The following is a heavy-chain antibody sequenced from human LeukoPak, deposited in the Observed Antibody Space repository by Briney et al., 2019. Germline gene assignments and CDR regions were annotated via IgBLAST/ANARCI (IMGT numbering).Heavy chain of an antibody. CDR3: ARDPGYYFDY. CDR2: IYYSGST. J-gene: IGHJ4*02. V-gene: IGHV4-39*07. CDR1: GGSISSSSYY. Sequence: SETLSLTCTVSGGSISSSSYYWVWIRQPPGKGLEWIGSIYYSGSTYYNPSLKSRVTISVDTSKNQFSLKLSSVTAADTAVYYCARDPGYYFDYWGQGTLVIVSS.